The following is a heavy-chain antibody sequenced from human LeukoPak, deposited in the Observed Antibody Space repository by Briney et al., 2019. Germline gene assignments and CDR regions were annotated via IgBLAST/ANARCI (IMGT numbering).Heavy chain of an antibody. CDR3: AKDGSIAMAGTPGY. V-gene: IGHV3-23*01. J-gene: IGHJ4*02. Sequence: GGSQRLSCAASGFTFRSYAMSWVRQAPGKGLEWVSAISGSGGSTYYADSVKGRFTISRDNSKNTLYLQMNSLRAEDTAVYYCAKDGSIAMAGTPGYWGQGTLVTVSS. CDR2: ISGSGGST. D-gene: IGHD6-19*01. CDR1: GFTFRSYA.